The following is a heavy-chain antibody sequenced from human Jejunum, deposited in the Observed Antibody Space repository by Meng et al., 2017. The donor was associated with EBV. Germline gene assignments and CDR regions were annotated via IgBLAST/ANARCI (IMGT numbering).Heavy chain of an antibody. Sequence: QLPLTESGPTLMNPTPTLTLTCTFSWFSLSAMGVGWAWIRQPPGKALEWLAVIYWDDSRLYSPSLRSRLTITKDTSKNQVVLIMTNMDPVDTATYYCAHKGSGSYPLDYWGQGTLVTVSS. CDR3: AHKGSGSYPLDY. D-gene: IGHD1-26*01. CDR2: IYWDDSR. CDR1: WFSLSAMGVG. J-gene: IGHJ4*02. V-gene: IGHV2-5*02.